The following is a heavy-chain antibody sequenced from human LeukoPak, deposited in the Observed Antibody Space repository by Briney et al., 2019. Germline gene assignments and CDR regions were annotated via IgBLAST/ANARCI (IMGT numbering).Heavy chain of an antibody. D-gene: IGHD3-16*01. J-gene: IGHJ4*02. V-gene: IGHV4-59*01. CDR1: GFTFSNYV. CDR2: FYNSGRS. Sequence: GSLRLSCAASGFTFSNYVMSWIRQPPGKGLEWIGYFYNSGRSTYNPSLKSRVTISADTSKNHFSLKLNSVTTADTAVYYCTRGAGWLIDYWGQGILVTVSS. CDR3: TRGAGWLIDY.